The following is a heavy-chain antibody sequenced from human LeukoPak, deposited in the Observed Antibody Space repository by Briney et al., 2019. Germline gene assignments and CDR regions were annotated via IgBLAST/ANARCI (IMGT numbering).Heavy chain of an antibody. V-gene: IGHV4-59*02. Sequence: SETLSLTCVVSGGSVSGYYWGWIRQPPGRGLEWIGYVYYSGSTNYNPSLKSRVTISVDTSKNQFSLKLSFVTAADTAVYYCARTSRPGRNFGVDYWGQGTLVTVSS. CDR2: VYYSGST. CDR3: ARTSRPGRNFGVDY. CDR1: GGSVSGYY. D-gene: IGHD3-3*01. J-gene: IGHJ4*02.